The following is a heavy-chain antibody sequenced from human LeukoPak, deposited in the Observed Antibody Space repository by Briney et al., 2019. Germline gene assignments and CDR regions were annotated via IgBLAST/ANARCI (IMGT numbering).Heavy chain of an antibody. V-gene: IGHV3-30*03. CDR1: GFTFSSYG. D-gene: IGHD5-24*01. CDR2: ISHDGSSK. J-gene: IGHJ4*02. Sequence: GGSLRLSCEASGFTFSSYGMHWVRQAPGKRLEWVAVISHDGSSKYYADSVKGRFTISRDNSRNTLYLQMDSLRAEDTAVFYSATDRNGYNFYFDNWGQGTLVTVSS. CDR3: ATDRNGYNFYFDN.